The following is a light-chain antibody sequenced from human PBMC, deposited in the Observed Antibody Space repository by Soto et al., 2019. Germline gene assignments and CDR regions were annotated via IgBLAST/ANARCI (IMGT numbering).Light chain of an antibody. CDR3: QSYDSSLSAVV. J-gene: IGLJ2*01. Sequence: QAVVTQPPSVSGAPGQRVTISCTGSSSNIGAGYDVHWYQQLPGTAPKLLIYGNSNRPSGVPDRFSGSKSGTSASLAITRLQAEDEADYYCQSYDSSLSAVVFGGGTKVTVL. CDR2: GNS. CDR1: SSNIGAGYD. V-gene: IGLV1-40*01.